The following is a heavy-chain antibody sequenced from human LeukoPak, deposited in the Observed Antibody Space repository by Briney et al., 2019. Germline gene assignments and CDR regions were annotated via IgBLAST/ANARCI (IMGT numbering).Heavy chain of an antibody. J-gene: IGHJ5*02. CDR2: IYYSGST. CDR3: ARLLRVGYCSTTTCNWFDP. CDR1: GFTFSSYW. V-gene: IGHV4-39*07. D-gene: IGHD2-2*03. Sequence: GSLRLSCAASGFTFSSYWMSWVRQAPGKGLEWIGSIYYSGSTYYSPSLKSRVTISVDTSKNQFSLKLSSVTAADTAVYYCARLLRVGYCSTTTCNWFDPWGQGTLVTVSS.